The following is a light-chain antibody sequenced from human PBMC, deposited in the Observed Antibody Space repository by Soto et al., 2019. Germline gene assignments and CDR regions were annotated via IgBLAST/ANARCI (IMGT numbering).Light chain of an antibody. J-gene: IGKJ1*01. CDR3: QHSWT. V-gene: IGKV1-5*01. CDR1: HSINDW. CDR2: DAS. Sequence: DIQLTQSPSSLSASVGDRVTITCRASHSINDWLAWYQQKPGKAPRLLIYDASSLESGVPARFSGSGSGTEFSLTITDLQPEDFATYYCQHSWTFGQGTKVDIK.